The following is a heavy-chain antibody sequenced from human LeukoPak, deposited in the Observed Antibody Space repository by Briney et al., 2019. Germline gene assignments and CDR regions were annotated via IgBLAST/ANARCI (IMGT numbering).Heavy chain of an antibody. V-gene: IGHV3-23*01. J-gene: IGHJ4*02. D-gene: IGHD6-13*01. CDR2: IRGSGDIT. CDR1: GFTFSTYA. Sequence: GGSLRLPCAASGFTFSTYAMSWVRQAPGKGLEWVSAIRGSGDITDYADSVKGRFTISRDNSKNTLYLQMNSLRAEDTAVYYCAKDPFLSAAGRGIDYWGQGTLVTVSS. CDR3: AKDPFLSAAGRGIDY.